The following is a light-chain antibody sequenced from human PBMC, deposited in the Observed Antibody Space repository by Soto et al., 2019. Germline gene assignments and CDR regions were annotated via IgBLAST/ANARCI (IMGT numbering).Light chain of an antibody. J-gene: IGKJ2*01. V-gene: IGKV2-30*01. CDR1: QGLVFSDGYTY. Sequence: DVVMTQSPLSLPVTLGQPASISCRSSQGLVFSDGYTYLSWFQQRPGQSPRRLIYRVSDRDSGVPDRFIGSGSGTDFTLKISRVEADDVGIYYCMQGAHWPMYTFGQGTRLEI. CDR2: RVS. CDR3: MQGAHWPMYT.